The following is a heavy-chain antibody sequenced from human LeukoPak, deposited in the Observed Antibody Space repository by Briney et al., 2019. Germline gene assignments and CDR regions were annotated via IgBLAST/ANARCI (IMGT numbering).Heavy chain of an antibody. V-gene: IGHV4-31*03. CDR2: ISYSDPT. CDR3: ALSRYGEALFDY. D-gene: IGHD3-10*01. Sequence: SETLSLTCNVSGVSIASNTHYWTWIRQHTGTGLEWIGFISYSDPTSYNPSLRSRVAFSLDTSKNQFSLQLHSVTAADTAVYYCALSRYGEALFDYWGQGSLVTVSS. J-gene: IGHJ4*02. CDR1: GVSIASNTHY.